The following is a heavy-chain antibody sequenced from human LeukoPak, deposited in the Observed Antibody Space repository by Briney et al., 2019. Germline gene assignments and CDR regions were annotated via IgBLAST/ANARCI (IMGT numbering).Heavy chain of an antibody. CDR3: ARGGGYCSSTSCYTFDY. Sequence: SGTLSLTCTVSGGSISSYYWSWIRQPPGKGLEWIGYIYYSGSTNYNPSLKSRVTISVDTSKNQFSLKLSSVTAADTAVYYCARGGGYCSSTSCYTFDYWGQGTLVTVSS. D-gene: IGHD2-2*02. J-gene: IGHJ4*02. V-gene: IGHV4-59*12. CDR2: IYYSGST. CDR1: GGSISSYY.